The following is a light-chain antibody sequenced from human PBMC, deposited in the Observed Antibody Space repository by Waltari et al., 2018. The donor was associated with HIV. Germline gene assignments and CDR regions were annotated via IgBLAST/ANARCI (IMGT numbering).Light chain of an antibody. Sequence: QSELTQPPPVSAAPGQRATVSCTGTRSNHRAGCDVAWYQQVPGRAPKVVIYGTSNRPSGVPDRFSGSKSGSSASLVITGLQSEDEADYYCQSYDSNLSGLFGGGTKVTVL. V-gene: IGLV1-40*01. CDR1: RSNHRAGCD. CDR2: GTS. J-gene: IGLJ2*01. CDR3: QSYDSNLSGL.